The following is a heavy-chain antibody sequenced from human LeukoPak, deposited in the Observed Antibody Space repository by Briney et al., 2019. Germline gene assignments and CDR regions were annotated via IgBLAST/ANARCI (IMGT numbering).Heavy chain of an antibody. Sequence: GGSLRLSCAASGFTFSSYAMHWVRQAPGKGLEWVAVISYEGSNKYYADSVKGRFTISRNNSKNTLYLQMDSLRAEDTAVYYCARSSSSHRRSDYWGQGTLVTVSS. V-gene: IGHV3-30-3*01. CDR1: GFTFSSYA. CDR3: ARSSSSHRRSDY. J-gene: IGHJ4*02. CDR2: ISYEGSNK. D-gene: IGHD6-13*01.